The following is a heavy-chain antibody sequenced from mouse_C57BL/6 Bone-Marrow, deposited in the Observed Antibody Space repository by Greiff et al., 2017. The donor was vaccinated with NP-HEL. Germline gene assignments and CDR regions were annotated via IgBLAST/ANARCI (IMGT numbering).Heavy chain of an antibody. D-gene: IGHD1-1*01. CDR3: AICSPWFAY. V-gene: IGHV1-74*01. CDR1: GYPFTSYL. CDR2: IPPFCSDT. Sequence: QVQLQQPGAELVTPGASVTVSCKASGYPFTSYLMHWVKQRPGQGLEWIGRIPPFCSDTNSNQNFKGKATFTVDKSSSTAYMQLSSRTSEDSAVYYCAICSPWFAYWGQGTLVTVSA. J-gene: IGHJ3*01.